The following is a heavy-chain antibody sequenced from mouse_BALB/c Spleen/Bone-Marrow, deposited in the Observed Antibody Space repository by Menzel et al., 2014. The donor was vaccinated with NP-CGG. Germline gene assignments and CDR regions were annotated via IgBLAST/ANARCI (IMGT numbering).Heavy chain of an antibody. CDR2: IDPYYGGT. CDR3: ASYGYDYWYFDV. Sequence: QLKHSGPELEKPGASVKISCKASGYSFTGYNMNWVKQSIGKSLEWIGNIDPYYGGTSYNQKFKGKATLTVDKSSSTAYMQLKSLTSEDSAIYYCASYGYDYWYFDVWGAGTTVTVSS. D-gene: IGHD2-2*01. J-gene: IGHJ1*01. CDR1: GYSFTGYN. V-gene: IGHV1-39*01.